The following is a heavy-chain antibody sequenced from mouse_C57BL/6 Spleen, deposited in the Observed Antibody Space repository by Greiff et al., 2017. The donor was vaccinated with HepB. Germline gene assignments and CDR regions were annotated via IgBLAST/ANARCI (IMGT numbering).Heavy chain of an antibody. J-gene: IGHJ4*01. CDR1: GYAFTNYL. CDR2: INPGSGGT. CDR3: ARGGWAMDY. V-gene: IGHV1-54*01. Sequence: QVQLQQSGAELVRPGPSVKVSCKASGYAFTNYLIEWVKQRPGKGLEWIGVINPGSGGTNYNEKFKGKATLTADNSSSTAYMQLSSLTSEDSAVYFCARGGWAMDYWGKGTSVTVSS. D-gene: IGHD1-1*02.